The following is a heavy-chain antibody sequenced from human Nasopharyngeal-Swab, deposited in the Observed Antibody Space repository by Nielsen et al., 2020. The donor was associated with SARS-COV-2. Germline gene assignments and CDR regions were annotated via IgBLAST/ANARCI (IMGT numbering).Heavy chain of an antibody. J-gene: IGHJ4*02. CDR1: GFTFSSYS. CDR3: ARIQEWLNGLIDC. Sequence: GESLKISCAASGFTFSSYSMHWVRQVPGKGLLWVAHIDSDGSSTTYADSVKGRFTISRDNAKNTLYLQMNSLRAEDTAVYYCARIQEWLNGLIDCWGQGTLITVSS. V-gene: IGHV3-74*01. CDR2: IDSDGSST. D-gene: IGHD5-18*01.